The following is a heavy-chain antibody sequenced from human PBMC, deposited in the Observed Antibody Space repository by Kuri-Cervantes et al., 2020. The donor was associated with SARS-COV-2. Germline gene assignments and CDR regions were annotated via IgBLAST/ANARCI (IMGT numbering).Heavy chain of an antibody. D-gene: IGHD3-16*01. V-gene: IGHV3-7*01. CDR1: GFTFSSYW. Sequence: GGSLRLSCAASGFTFSSYWMSWVRQAPGKGLEWVANIKQDGSGKYYVDSVKGRFTISRDNAKNSLYLQMNSLRAEDTAVYYCASLLSGGGAHLYYFYMDAWGKGTSVTVSS. J-gene: IGHJ6*03. CDR2: IKQDGSGK. CDR3: ASLLSGGGAHLYYFYMDA.